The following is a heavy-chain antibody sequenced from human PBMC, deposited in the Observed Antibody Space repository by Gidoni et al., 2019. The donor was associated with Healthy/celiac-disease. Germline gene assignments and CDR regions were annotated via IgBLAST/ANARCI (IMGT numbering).Heavy chain of an antibody. CDR1: GYTFTSYY. D-gene: IGHD3-9*01. V-gene: IGHV1-46*01. CDR2: INPSGGST. Sequence: QVQLVQSGAAVKKPGASVDVSCNASGYTFTSYYMHWVRQAPGQGLEWMGIINPSGGSTSYAQKFQGRVTMTRDTSTSTVYMELSSLRSEDTAVYYGARWVYFDPPGCWFDPWGQGTLVTVSS. J-gene: IGHJ5*02. CDR3: ARWVYFDPPGCWFDP.